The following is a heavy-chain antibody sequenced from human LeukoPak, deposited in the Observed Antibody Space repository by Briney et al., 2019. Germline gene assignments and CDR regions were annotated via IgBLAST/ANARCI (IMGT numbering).Heavy chain of an antibody. CDR1: GGSFSGYY. CDR3: ARVGTDGYNS. CDR2: INHSGST. D-gene: IGHD5-24*01. J-gene: IGHJ4*02. Sequence: SETLSLTCAVYGGSFSGYYWSWIRQPPGKGLEWIGEINHSGSTNYNPSLKSRVTISVDTSKNQLSLKLSSVTAADTAVYYCARVGTDGYNSWGQGTLVTVSS. V-gene: IGHV4-34*01.